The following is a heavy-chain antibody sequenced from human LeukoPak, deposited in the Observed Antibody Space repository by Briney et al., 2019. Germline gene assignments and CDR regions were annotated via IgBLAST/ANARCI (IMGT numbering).Heavy chain of an antibody. CDR1: GFTFSSYG. V-gene: IGHV3-30*03. D-gene: IGHD2-2*02. CDR2: ISYDGSNK. J-gene: IGHJ4*02. CDR3: ARDGCSSTSCNTFDY. Sequence: GRSLRLSCAASGFTFSSYGMHWVRQAPGKGLEWVAVISYDGSNKYYADSVKGRFTISRDNSKNTLYLQMNSLRAEDTAVYYCARDGCSSTSCNTFDYWGQGTLVTVSS.